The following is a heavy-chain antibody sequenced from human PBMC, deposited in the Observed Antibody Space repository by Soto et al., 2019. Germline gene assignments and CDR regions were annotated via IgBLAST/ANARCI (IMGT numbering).Heavy chain of an antibody. D-gene: IGHD6-19*01. CDR2: IWYDGSNK. CDR1: GFTFSSYG. V-gene: IGHV3-33*01. J-gene: IGHJ4*02. CDR3: AMPVAGTLYYFDY. Sequence: QVQLVESGGGVVQPGRYLRLSCAASGFTFSSYGMHWVRQAPGKGLEWVAVIWYDGSNKYYADSVKGRFTISRDNSKNTLYLQMNSLRAEDTAVYYCAMPVAGTLYYFDYWGQGTLVTVSS.